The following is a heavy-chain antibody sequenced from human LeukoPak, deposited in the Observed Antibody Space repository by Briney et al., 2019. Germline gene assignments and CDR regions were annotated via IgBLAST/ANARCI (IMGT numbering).Heavy chain of an antibody. V-gene: IGHV3-30-3*01. CDR3: ARAGITMIVVVITLDY. D-gene: IGHD3-22*01. Sequence: GRSLRLSCAASGFTFSSYAMHWVRQAPGKGLEWVAVISYDGSNKYYADSVKGRFTISRDNSKNTLYLQMNSLRAEDTAVYYCARAGITMIVVVITLDYRGQGTLVTVSS. CDR1: GFTFSSYA. J-gene: IGHJ4*02. CDR2: ISYDGSNK.